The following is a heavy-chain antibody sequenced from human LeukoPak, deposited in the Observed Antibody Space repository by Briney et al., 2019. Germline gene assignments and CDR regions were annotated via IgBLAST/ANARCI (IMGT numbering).Heavy chain of an antibody. CDR1: AYPFTSYG. V-gene: IGHV1-18*01. CDR3: ARERDRRYFDF. Sequence: ASVKVSCKTSAYPFTSYGICWVRQAPGQGLEWMGWISAYNGNTNYAQMIQGRVTMTTDTSTSTAYMELRSLRSDDTAVYYCARERDRRYFDFWGQGTLVTVSS. CDR2: ISAYNGNT. J-gene: IGHJ4*02.